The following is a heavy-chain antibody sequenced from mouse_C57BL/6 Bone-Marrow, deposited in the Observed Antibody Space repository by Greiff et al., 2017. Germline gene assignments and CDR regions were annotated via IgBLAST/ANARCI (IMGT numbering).Heavy chain of an antibody. J-gene: IGHJ2*01. D-gene: IGHD1-1*01. V-gene: IGHV1-81*01. CDR3: ARERVYGSSPYYVDY. Sequence: QVQLQQSGAELARPGASVKLSCKASGYTFTSYGISWVKQRTGQGLEWIGEIYPRSGNTYYNEKFKGKATLTADKSSSTAYMELRSLTSEGSAVYICARERVYGSSPYYVDYWGQGTTLTVSS. CDR1: GYTFTSYG. CDR2: IYPRSGNT.